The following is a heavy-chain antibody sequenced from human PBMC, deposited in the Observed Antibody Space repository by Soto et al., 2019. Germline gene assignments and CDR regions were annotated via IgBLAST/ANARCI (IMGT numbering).Heavy chain of an antibody. CDR2: IYHAGST. D-gene: IGHD1-26*01. CDR1: GGSITNSNW. CDR3: ARGPPIVGNTTPLDS. J-gene: IGHJ4*02. Sequence: QVQLQESGPRLVKPSGTLSLTCTVSGGSITNSNWWSWVRLPPAKGLKWIGDIYHAGSTKYNPSLERRVTMSVDTSNNQFALTLTSVTAADTAVYFCARGPPIVGNTTPLDSWGQGTLVTVS. V-gene: IGHV4-4*02.